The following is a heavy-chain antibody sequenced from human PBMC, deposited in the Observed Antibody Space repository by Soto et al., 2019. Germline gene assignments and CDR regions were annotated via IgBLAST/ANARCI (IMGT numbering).Heavy chain of an antibody. V-gene: IGHV3-30-3*01. Sequence: QVQLVESGGGVVQPGRSLRLSCAASGFTFSSYAMHWVRQAPGKGLEWVAVISYDGSNKYYADSVKGRFTISRDNSKNTLYLQMHSLRAEDTAVYYCARDATYYYDSSGLSLVYWSQGTLVTVSS. CDR2: ISYDGSNK. J-gene: IGHJ4*02. CDR1: GFTFSSYA. CDR3: ARDATYYYDSSGLSLVY. D-gene: IGHD3-22*01.